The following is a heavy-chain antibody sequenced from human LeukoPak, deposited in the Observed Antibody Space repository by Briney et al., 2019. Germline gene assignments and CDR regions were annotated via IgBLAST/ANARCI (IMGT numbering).Heavy chain of an antibody. J-gene: IGHJ6*02. Sequence: ASVKVSCKASGYTFTSYAMNWVRQAPGQGLEWMGWINTNTGNPTYAQGFTGRFVFSLDTSVSTAYLQISSLKASDTAMYYCARPSYGGNSRRMDVWGQGTTVTVSS. D-gene: IGHD4-23*01. CDR2: INTNTGNP. CDR3: ARPSYGGNSRRMDV. CDR1: GYTFTSYA. V-gene: IGHV7-4-1*02.